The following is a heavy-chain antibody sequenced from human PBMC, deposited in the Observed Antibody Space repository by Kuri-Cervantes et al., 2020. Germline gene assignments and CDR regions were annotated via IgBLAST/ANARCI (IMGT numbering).Heavy chain of an antibody. Sequence: GESLKISCAASGFAFSSYGMHWVRQAPGKGLEWVAVTWYDGINKYYADSVKGRFTISRDNSKNTLYLQMNSLRARDTAVYYCARDHIVVATYWYFDLWGRGTLVTVSS. CDR2: TWYDGINK. CDR1: GFAFSSYG. J-gene: IGHJ2*01. CDR3: ARDHIVVATYWYFDL. V-gene: IGHV3-33*01. D-gene: IGHD2-21*01.